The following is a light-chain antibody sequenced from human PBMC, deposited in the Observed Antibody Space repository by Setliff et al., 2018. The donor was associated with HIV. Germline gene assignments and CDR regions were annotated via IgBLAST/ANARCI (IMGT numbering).Light chain of an antibody. Sequence: QSALTQPASVSGSPGQSITISCSGTRNDVGRYDLVSWYQQHPGKAPKLMIYQASRRPSGVSNRFSASKSGNTASLTISGLQAEDEADYYCCSNTGSNTYVFGTGTKVTGL. CDR2: QAS. CDR3: CSNTGSNTYV. CDR1: RNDVGRYDL. J-gene: IGLJ1*01. V-gene: IGLV2-23*01.